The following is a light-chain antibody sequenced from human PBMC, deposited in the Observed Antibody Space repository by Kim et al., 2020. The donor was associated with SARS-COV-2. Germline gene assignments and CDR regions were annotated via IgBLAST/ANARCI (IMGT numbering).Light chain of an antibody. CDR1: QSVSSNY. V-gene: IGKV3-20*01. J-gene: IGKJ5*01. Sequence: EVALTQSPGTLSLSPGERATLSCRASQSVSSNYLTWYQQKPGQAPRLLIYGASSRATGIPDRFSGSGSGTDFTLTISRLEPEDFAVYYCQQFGGSPTFGQGTRLEIK. CDR2: GAS. CDR3: QQFGGSPT.